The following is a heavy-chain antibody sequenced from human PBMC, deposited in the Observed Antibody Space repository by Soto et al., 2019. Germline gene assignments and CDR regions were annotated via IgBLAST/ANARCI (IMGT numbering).Heavy chain of an antibody. CDR1: GGSISSYY. V-gene: IGHV4-59*12. CDR2: IYYSGST. Sequence: SETLSLTCTVSGGSISSYYWSWIRQPPGKGLEWIGYIYYSGSTNYNPSLKSRVTISVDTSKNQFSLKLISVTAADTAVYYCARVYSSYYYYMDVWDKGTTVTVSS. J-gene: IGHJ6*03. D-gene: IGHD4-4*01. CDR3: ARVYSSYYYYMDV.